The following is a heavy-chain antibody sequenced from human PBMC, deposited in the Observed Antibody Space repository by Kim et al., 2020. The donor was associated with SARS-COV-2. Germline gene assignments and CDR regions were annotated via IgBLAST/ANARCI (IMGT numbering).Heavy chain of an antibody. V-gene: IGHV3-33*06. CDR1: GFTFSSYA. Sequence: GGSLRLSCAASGFTFSSYAMHWVRQAPGKGLEWVAVIWYDGSNKYYAASVKGRFTISRDNSKNTLYLQMNSLRAEDTAVYYCAKVLDTVTKYYYGMDVWGQGTTVTVPS. J-gene: IGHJ6*02. D-gene: IGHD4-4*01. CDR3: AKVLDTVTKYYYGMDV. CDR2: IWYDGSNK.